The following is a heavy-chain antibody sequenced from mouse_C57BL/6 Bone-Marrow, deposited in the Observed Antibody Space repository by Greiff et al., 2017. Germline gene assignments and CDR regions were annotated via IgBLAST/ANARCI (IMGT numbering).Heavy chain of an antibody. D-gene: IGHD2-12*01. CDR1: GFNIKDDY. J-gene: IGHJ3*01. V-gene: IGHV14-4*01. CDR2: IDPENGDT. CDR3: TTCLPTIVAWFAY. Sequence: EVQGVESGAELVRPGASVKLSCTASGFNIKDDYMHWVKQRPEQGLEWIGWIDPENGDTEYASKLQGKATITADTSSNTAYLQLSSLTSEDTAVYSCTTCLPTIVAWFAYWGQGTLVTVSA.